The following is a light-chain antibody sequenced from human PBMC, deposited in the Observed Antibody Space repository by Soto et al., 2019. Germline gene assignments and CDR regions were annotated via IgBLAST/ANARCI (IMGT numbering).Light chain of an antibody. CDR2: EAS. V-gene: IGKV3-20*01. CDR1: QSVSDNY. Sequence: EIVLTQSPGTLSLSPGERATLSCRASQSVSDNYLAWHQQRPGQAPRLLIFEASTRATGIPDRFSGSGSGTDCTLTISRMEPEDFSVYYCQQYGNSPFSFGPGTKVDVK. CDR3: QQYGNSPFS. J-gene: IGKJ3*01.